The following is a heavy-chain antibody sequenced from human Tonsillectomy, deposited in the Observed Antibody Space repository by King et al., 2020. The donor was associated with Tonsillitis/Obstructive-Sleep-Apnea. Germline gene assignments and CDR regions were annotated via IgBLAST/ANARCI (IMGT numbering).Heavy chain of an antibody. Sequence: VQLVESGGGLVQPGGSLRLSCAASGFTFSSYEMNWVRQAQGKGLEWVSYISSSGSTIYYADSVKGRFTISRDNAKNSLYLQMNSLRAEDTAVYYCARVGVVGASTYFDYWGQGTLVTVSS. CDR3: ARVGVVGASTYFDY. D-gene: IGHD1-26*01. J-gene: IGHJ4*02. V-gene: IGHV3-48*03. CDR2: ISSSGSTI. CDR1: GFTFSSYE.